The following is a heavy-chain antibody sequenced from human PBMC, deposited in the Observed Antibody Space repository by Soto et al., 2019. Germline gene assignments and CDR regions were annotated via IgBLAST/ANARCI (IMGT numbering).Heavy chain of an antibody. CDR2: ISGYNGNT. CDR1: GYTITSYG. Sequence: ALVKVSFKGSGYTITSYGISCVRQVPGQGLEWMGWISGYNGNTKYAQKFQGRVTMTRDTSISTAYMELSRLRSDDTAVYYCARGTLLTRITGTTGGIGYWGQGTLVTVSS. J-gene: IGHJ4*02. D-gene: IGHD1-20*01. CDR3: ARGTLLTRITGTTGGIGY. V-gene: IGHV1-18*01.